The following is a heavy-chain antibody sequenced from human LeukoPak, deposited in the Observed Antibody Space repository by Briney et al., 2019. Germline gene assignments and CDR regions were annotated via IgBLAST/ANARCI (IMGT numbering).Heavy chain of an antibody. Sequence: ASVKVSCKASGYTFTSYGISWVRQAPGQGLEWMGWISAYNGNKNYAQKLQGRYTMTTDTSTTTAYMELRSLRSDETAVYYCARGRKSITIFGVVIIPFDYWGQGTLVTVSS. J-gene: IGHJ4*02. V-gene: IGHV1-18*01. CDR1: GYTFTSYG. D-gene: IGHD3-3*01. CDR3: ARGRKSITIFGVVIIPFDY. CDR2: ISAYNGNK.